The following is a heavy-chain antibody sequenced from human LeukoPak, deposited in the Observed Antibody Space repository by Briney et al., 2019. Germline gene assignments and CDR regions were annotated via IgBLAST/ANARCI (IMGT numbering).Heavy chain of an antibody. V-gene: IGHV3-23*01. CDR2: ITGSGGNT. CDR1: GFTFSNYA. J-gene: IGHJ4*02. Sequence: LSGGSLRLSCAASGFTFSNYAMSWVRQAPGKGLEWVSAITGSGGNTYYADSVKGRFTISRDNSKNTVFLQMNSLRAEDTAVYYCAKWGDYDVLTGYYVSDYWGQGTLVPVSS. D-gene: IGHD3-9*01. CDR3: AKWGDYDVLTGYYVSDY.